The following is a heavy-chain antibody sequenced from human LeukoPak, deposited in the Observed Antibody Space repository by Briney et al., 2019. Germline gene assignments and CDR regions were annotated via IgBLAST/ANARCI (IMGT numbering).Heavy chain of an antibody. V-gene: IGHV3-23*01. CDR3: TKDLHYGSADY. CDR2: ISGSGGST. D-gene: IGHD3-10*01. Sequence: GGTLRLSCAASGFTFSSYGMSWVRQAPGKGLEWVSAISGSGGSTYYADSVKGRFTISRDNSKNTLYLQMNSLRAEDTAVYYCTKDLHYGSADYWGQGTLVTVSS. J-gene: IGHJ4*02. CDR1: GFTFSSYG.